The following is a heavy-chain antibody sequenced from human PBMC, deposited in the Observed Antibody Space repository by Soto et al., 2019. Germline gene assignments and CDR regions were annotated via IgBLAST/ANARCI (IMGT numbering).Heavy chain of an antibody. CDR2: ISGSGGST. D-gene: IGHD3-10*02. Sequence: GGSLRLSCAASEFTLTNYWMTLVRQAPGKGLEWVSAISGSGGSTYYADSVKGRFTISRDNSKNTLYLQMNSLRAEDTAVYYCAKDRLFGELYLYWGQGTLVTSPQ. CDR1: EFTLTNYW. V-gene: IGHV3-23*01. CDR3: AKDRLFGELYLY. J-gene: IGHJ4*02.